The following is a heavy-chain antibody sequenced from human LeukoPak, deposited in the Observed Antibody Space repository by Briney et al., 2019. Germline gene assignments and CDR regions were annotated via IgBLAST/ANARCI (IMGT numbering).Heavy chain of an antibody. CDR2: IYTSGST. V-gene: IGHV4-61*02. Sequence: PSETLSLTCTVSGGSISSGSYYWSWIRQPAGKGLEWIGRIYTSGSTNYKPSLKSRVTISVDTSKNQFSLKLSSVTAADTAVYYCARADNDYGDYGRKAGRYYYYYYMDVWGKGTTVTVSS. CDR3: ARADNDYGDYGRKAGRYYYYYYMDV. D-gene: IGHD4-17*01. J-gene: IGHJ6*03. CDR1: GGSISSGSYY.